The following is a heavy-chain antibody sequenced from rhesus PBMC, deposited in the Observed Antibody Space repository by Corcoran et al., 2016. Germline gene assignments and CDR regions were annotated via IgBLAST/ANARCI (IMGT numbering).Heavy chain of an antibody. Sequence: QVQLQESGPGLVKPSETLSLTCAVSGYSISSGYYWGWIRQPHGKGLEYIGYISGSSGSTYYNPSIKSRVTISKDTSKNQFSLKLSSVTAADTAVYYCARRRQLASFDDWGQGVLVTVSS. CDR2: ISGSSGST. CDR3: ARRRQLASFDD. D-gene: IGHD6-25*01. CDR1: GYSISSGYY. J-gene: IGHJ4*01. V-gene: IGHV4-99*01.